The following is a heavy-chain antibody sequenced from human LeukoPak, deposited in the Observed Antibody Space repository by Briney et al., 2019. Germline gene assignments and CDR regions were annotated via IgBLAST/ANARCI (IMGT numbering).Heavy chain of an antibody. CDR1: GFTFSSYA. V-gene: IGHV3-30-3*01. Sequence: GRSLRLSCAASGFTFSSYAMHWVRQAPGKGLEWVAVISYDGSNKYYADSVKGRFTISRDNSKNTLYLQMNSLRAEDTAVYYCARDHTLHCSSTSCYSSRATPGPGTFDYWGQGTLVTVSS. J-gene: IGHJ4*02. CDR2: ISYDGSNK. D-gene: IGHD2-2*01. CDR3: ARDHTLHCSSTSCYSSRATPGPGTFDY.